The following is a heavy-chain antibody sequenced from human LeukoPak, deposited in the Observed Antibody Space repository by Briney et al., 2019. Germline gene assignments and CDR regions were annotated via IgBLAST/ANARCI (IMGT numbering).Heavy chain of an antibody. CDR1: GYTFTSYG. V-gene: IGHV1-18*01. CDR3: ARDLRSEWLRFSYYYGMDV. D-gene: IGHD5-12*01. J-gene: IGHJ6*02. Sequence: ASVKVSCKASGYTFTSYGISWVRQDPGQGLEWMGWISAYNGNTNYAQKLQGRVTMTTDTSTSTAYMELRSLRSDDTAVYYCARDLRSEWLRFSYYYGMDVWGQGTTVTVSS. CDR2: ISAYNGNT.